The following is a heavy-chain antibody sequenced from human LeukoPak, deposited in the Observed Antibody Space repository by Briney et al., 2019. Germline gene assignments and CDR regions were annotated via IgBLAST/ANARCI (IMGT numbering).Heavy chain of an antibody. CDR1: GYIFTGYY. CDR2: INPNGGAT. Sequence: GASVKVSCKASGYIFTGYYLFWVRQAPGQGLEWMGWINPNGGATRYAQKFQGRVTMTRDTSISTAYMELSRLRSDDTAVYYCAVAMDTAMVADYWGQGTLVTVSS. J-gene: IGHJ4*02. D-gene: IGHD5-18*01. CDR3: AVAMDTAMVADY. V-gene: IGHV1-2*02.